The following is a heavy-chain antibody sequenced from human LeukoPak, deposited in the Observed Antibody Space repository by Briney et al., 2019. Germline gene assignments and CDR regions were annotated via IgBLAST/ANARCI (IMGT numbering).Heavy chain of an antibody. Sequence: SETLSLTRTVSGGSTSSSSYYWGWLRQPPGTGLEWIGSIYYSGSTYYNPSLKSRVTISVDTSKSQFSLKLSSVTAADTAVYYCARLSSSSWYYPHWYFDLWGRGTLVTVSS. CDR3: ARLSSSSWYYPHWYFDL. V-gene: IGHV4-39*01. J-gene: IGHJ2*01. CDR1: GGSTSSSSYY. D-gene: IGHD6-13*01. CDR2: IYYSGST.